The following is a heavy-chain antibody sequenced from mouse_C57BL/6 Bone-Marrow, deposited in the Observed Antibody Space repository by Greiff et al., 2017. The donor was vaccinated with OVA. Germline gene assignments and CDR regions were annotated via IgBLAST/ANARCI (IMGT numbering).Heavy chain of an antibody. CDR1: GFTFSSYA. CDR3: TREGYGSSFSWFAY. Sequence: EVKLVESGEGLVKPGGSLKLSCAASGFTFSSYAMSWVRQTPEKRLEWVAYISSGGDYIYYADTVKGRFTISRDNARNTLYLQMSSLKSEDTAMYYCTREGYGSSFSWFAYWGQGTLVTVSA. V-gene: IGHV5-9-1*02. J-gene: IGHJ3*01. D-gene: IGHD1-1*01. CDR2: ISSGGDYI.